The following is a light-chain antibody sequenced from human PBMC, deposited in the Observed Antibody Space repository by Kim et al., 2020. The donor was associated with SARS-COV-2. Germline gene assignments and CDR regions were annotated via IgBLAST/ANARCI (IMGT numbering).Light chain of an antibody. CDR1: ESVGNNF. Sequence: EIVSTQSPDTLSLSPGERATLTCRATESVGNNFLAWYQQKPGQSPRLLIYGASRRVTGIQDRFSGSGSGTDFTLTISRLEPEDFAVYYCQQYGSSLQTFGQGTKVDIK. V-gene: IGKV3-20*01. CDR3: QQYGSSLQT. J-gene: IGKJ1*01. CDR2: GAS.